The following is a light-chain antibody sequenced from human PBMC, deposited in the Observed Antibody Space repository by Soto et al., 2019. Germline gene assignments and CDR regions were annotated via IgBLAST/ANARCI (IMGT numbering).Light chain of an antibody. V-gene: IGLV1-36*01. J-gene: IGLJ2*01. Sequence: QSVLTQPPSVSEAPRQRVTISCSGSSSNIGNNAVNWHQQLPGKAPKLLIYNDDLLPSGVSDRFSGSKSGTSASLAISGLQSEDEADYYCATWDDSLNGLVFGGGTKLTVL. CDR2: NDD. CDR3: ATWDDSLNGLV. CDR1: SSNIGNNA.